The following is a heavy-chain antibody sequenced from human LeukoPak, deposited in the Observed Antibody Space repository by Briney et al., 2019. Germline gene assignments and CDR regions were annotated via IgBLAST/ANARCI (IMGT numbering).Heavy chain of an antibody. CDR1: GFTFSSYS. J-gene: IGHJ4*02. CDR3: ARVSIAARLFDY. CDR2: ISSSSYI. Sequence: GSLRLSCAASGFTFSSYSMNWVRQAPGKGLEWVSSISSSSYIYYADSVKGRFTISRDNAKNSLYLQMNSLRAEDTAVYYRARVSIAARLFDYWGQGTLVTVSS. D-gene: IGHD6-6*01. V-gene: IGHV3-21*01.